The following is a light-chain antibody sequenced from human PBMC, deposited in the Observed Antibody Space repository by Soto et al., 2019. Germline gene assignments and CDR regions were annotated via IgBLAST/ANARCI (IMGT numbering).Light chain of an antibody. CDR2: AAS. CDR1: QSVDAY. CDR3: QQSHSAPYT. Sequence: IQMTQSPSSLSASEGDRVTITCRASQSVDAYLHWFQQNPGKPPKLLIYAASTLQSGVPSRFSGSGSETDFTLTISSLQPEDFATYYCQQSHSAPYTFGQGTKVEIK. J-gene: IGKJ2*01. V-gene: IGKV1-39*01.